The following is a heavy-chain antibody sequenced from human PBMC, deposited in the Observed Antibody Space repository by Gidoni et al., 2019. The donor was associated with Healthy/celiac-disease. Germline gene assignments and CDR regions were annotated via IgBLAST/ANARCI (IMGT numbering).Heavy chain of an antibody. D-gene: IGHD5-18*01. V-gene: IGHV5-10-1*03. J-gene: IGHJ5*02. CDR1: GYSFTSYW. Sequence: EVQLVQSGAEVKKHGESLRISCKGSGYSFTSYWISWVRQMPGKGLEWMGRIDPSDSYTNYSPSFQGHVTISADKSISTAYLQWSSLKASDTAMYYCARIWSDTAMVTSWFDPWGQGTLVTVSS. CDR3: ARIWSDTAMVTSWFDP. CDR2: IDPSDSYT.